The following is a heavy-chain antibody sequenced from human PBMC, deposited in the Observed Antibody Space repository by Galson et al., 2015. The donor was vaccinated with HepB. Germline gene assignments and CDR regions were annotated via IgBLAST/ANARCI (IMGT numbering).Heavy chain of an antibody. V-gene: IGHV3-23*01. CDR2: ISVTGGST. CDR3: AKERREEFDY. J-gene: IGHJ4*02. Sequence: SLRLSCAASRFTFDTYAMSWVRQAPGKGLEWVSAISVTGGSTYYADSVKGRFTISRDTSKNTLFLQMNSLRAEDTAVYYCAKERREEFDYWGQGTLVTVSS. CDR1: RFTFDTYA.